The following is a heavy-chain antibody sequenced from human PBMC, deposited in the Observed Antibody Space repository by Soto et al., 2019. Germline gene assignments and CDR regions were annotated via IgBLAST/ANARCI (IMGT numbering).Heavy chain of an antibody. CDR1: GFTFSSYW. J-gene: IGHJ6*02. V-gene: IGHV3-74*01. D-gene: IGHD6-6*01. CDR2: INSDGSST. Sequence: GGSLRLSCAASGFTFSSYWMHWVRQAPGKGLVWASRINSDGSSTSYADSVKGRFTISRDNAKNTLYLQMNSLRAEDTAVYYCARSLYSSSSNYYYYYGMDVWGQGTTVTVSS. CDR3: ARSLYSSSSNYYYYYGMDV.